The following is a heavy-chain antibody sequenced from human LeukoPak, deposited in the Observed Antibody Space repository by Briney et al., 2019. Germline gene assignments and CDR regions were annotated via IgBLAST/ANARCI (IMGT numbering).Heavy chain of an antibody. CDR2: IYTSGST. D-gene: IGHD3-3*01. CDR3: ARETIFGVEFDY. Sequence: SETLSLTCTVSGGSISNYYWSWIRQPAGKGLEWIGRIYTSGSTNYNPSLKSRVTMSVGTSKNQFSLKLSSVTAADTAVYYCARETIFGVEFDYWGQGTLVTVSS. J-gene: IGHJ4*02. CDR1: GGSISNYY. V-gene: IGHV4-4*07.